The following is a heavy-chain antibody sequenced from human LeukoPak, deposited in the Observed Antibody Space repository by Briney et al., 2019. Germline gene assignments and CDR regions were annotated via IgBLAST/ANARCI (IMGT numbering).Heavy chain of an antibody. CDR1: GYTFTGYY. Sequence: GASVKVSCKASGYTFTGYYMHWVRQAPGQGLESMGWINPNSGGTNYAQKLQGRVTMTTDTSTSTAYMELRSLRSDDTAVYYCARMGGYYYFDYWGQGTLVTVSS. D-gene: IGHD3-22*01. CDR2: INPNSGGT. V-gene: IGHV1-2*02. J-gene: IGHJ4*02. CDR3: ARMGGYYYFDY.